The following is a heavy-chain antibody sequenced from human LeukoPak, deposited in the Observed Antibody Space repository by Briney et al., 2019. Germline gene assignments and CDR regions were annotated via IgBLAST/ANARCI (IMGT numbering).Heavy chain of an antibody. Sequence: SQTLSLTCAISGDSVSSNSAAWNWIRQSPSRGLEWLGRTYYRSKWLSGYAVSVKSRITIDADTSKNQFSLQLNSVTPEDTAVYYCARKGTVTTPFDYWGQGILVTVSS. CDR3: ARKGTVTTPFDY. J-gene: IGHJ4*02. CDR1: GDSVSSNSAA. CDR2: TYYRSKWLS. V-gene: IGHV6-1*01. D-gene: IGHD4-11*01.